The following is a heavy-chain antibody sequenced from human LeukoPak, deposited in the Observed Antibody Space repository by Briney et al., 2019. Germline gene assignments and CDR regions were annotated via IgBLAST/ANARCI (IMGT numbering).Heavy chain of an antibody. D-gene: IGHD6-6*01. Sequence: PSETLSLTCTVSGGSISSSSYYWGWIRQPPGKGLEWIGSIYYSGSTYYNPSLKSRVTISVDTSKNQFSPKLSSVTAADTAVYYCALYSSSYNWFDPWGQGTLVTVSS. J-gene: IGHJ5*02. CDR3: ALYSSSYNWFDP. CDR2: IYYSGST. CDR1: GGSISSSSYY. V-gene: IGHV4-39*07.